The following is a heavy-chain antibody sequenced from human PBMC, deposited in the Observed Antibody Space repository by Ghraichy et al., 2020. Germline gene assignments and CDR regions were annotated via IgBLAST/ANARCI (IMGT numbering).Heavy chain of an antibody. Sequence: GGSLRLSCVASGFTFGSYWMSWVRQAPGKGLEWVADIKEDADGKLYVDSVKGRFTISRDNAKSSLYLQMDSLRAEDTAVYYCARDTNGGAGSYWYFDLWGRGTLVTVSS. CDR1: GFTFGSYW. CDR2: IKEDADGK. D-gene: IGHD2-8*01. V-gene: IGHV3-7*03. CDR3: ARDTNGGAGSYWYFDL. J-gene: IGHJ2*01.